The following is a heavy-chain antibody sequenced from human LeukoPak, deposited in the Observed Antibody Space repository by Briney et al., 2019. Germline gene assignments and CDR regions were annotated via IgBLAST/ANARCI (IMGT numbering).Heavy chain of an antibody. D-gene: IGHD4-23*01. V-gene: IGHV3-74*01. J-gene: IGHJ6*02. Sequence: GGSLRLSCAASGFTLSSYWIHWVRQAPGKGLVWVSRINSDGRRTTYADSVKGRFTISRDNAKNTLYLQMNSLRTEDTAVYYXXXXXXXXXXXXDGGYYGLDVWGQGTTVTVSS. CDR3: XXXXXXXXXXXDGGYYGLDV. CDR1: GFTLSSYW. CDR2: INSDGRRT.